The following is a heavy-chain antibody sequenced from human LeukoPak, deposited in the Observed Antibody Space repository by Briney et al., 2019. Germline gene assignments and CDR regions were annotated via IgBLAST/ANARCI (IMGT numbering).Heavy chain of an antibody. D-gene: IGHD5-18*01. CDR3: ARIRGYLYYFDY. CDR2: TYYSGST. V-gene: IGHV4-39*01. Sequence: SETLSLTCTVSGGSISSSSYYWGWIRQPPGEGLEWIGSTYYSGSTYYNPSLKSRVTISVDTSKNQFSLKLSSVTAADTAVYYCARIRGYLYYFDYWGQGTLVTVSS. CDR1: GGSISSSSYY. J-gene: IGHJ4*02.